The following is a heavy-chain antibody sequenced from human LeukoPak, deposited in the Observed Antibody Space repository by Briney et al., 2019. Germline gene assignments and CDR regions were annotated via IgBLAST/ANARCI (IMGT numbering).Heavy chain of an antibody. J-gene: IGHJ5*02. V-gene: IGHV3-66*01. CDR3: ARGSGSYRSNWFDP. D-gene: IGHD1-26*01. Sequence: PGGSLRLSCAASGFTVSSNYMSWVRQAPGKGLEWFSVIYSGGSTYYADSVKGRFTISRDNSKNTLYLQMNSLRAEDTAVYYCARGSGSYRSNWFDPWGQGTLVTVSS. CDR2: IYSGGST. CDR1: GFTVSSNY.